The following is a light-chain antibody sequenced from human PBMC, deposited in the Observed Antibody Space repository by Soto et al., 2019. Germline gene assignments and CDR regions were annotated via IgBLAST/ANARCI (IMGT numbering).Light chain of an antibody. CDR3: QQHNACVS. CDR2: DAS. CDR1: ESVSSK. Sequence: KLLTQCTATLSVSQGKRAAQSCRASESVSSKLVWYQKKPGQAPTLLIHDASTTATGIPARLSGSGSGTDFTLTIRSVESEDFAIYYCQQHNACVSVGYGTRLEIK. V-gene: IGKV3-15*01. J-gene: IGKJ5*01.